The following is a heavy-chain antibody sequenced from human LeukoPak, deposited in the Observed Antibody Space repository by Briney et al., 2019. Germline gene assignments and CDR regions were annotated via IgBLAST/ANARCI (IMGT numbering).Heavy chain of an antibody. D-gene: IGHD3-3*01. CDR1: GFTFSSYW. J-gene: IGHJ5*02. V-gene: IGHV3-7*01. CDR3: ARSDTGLEWGRNWFDP. CDR2: IKQDGSEK. Sequence: GGSLRLSCAASGFTFSSYWMSWVRQAPGKGPEWVANIKQDGSEKYYVDSVKGRFTISRDNAKNSLYLQMNSLRAEDTAVYYCARSDTGLEWGRNWFDPWGQGTLVTVSS.